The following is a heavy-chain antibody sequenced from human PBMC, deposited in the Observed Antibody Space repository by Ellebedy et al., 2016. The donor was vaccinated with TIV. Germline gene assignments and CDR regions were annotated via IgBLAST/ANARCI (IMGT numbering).Heavy chain of an antibody. V-gene: IGHV3-7*01. Sequence: GGSLRLXXAASGFTFNSYWMSWVRQAPGKGLEWVASIKQDGSERHYVGSVKGRFTISRDNAKSSLYLQMNSLRVEDTALYYCSSHVGSSMTHWGQGTLVTVSS. CDR2: IKQDGSER. J-gene: IGHJ4*02. CDR1: GFTFNSYW. CDR3: SSHVGSSMTH. D-gene: IGHD1-26*01.